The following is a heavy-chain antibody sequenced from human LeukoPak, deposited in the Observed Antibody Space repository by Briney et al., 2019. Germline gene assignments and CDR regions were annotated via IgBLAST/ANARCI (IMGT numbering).Heavy chain of an antibody. J-gene: IGHJ4*02. V-gene: IGHV3-33*01. CDR1: GFTFSSYG. Sequence: GGSLRLSCAASGFTFSSYGMRWVRQAPGKGLEWVAVIWYDGSNKYYADSVKGRFTISRDNSKNTLYMQMNSPRAEDTAVYYCARELTFDYWGQGTLVTVSS. CDR3: ARELTFDY. D-gene: IGHD3-10*01. CDR2: IWYDGSNK.